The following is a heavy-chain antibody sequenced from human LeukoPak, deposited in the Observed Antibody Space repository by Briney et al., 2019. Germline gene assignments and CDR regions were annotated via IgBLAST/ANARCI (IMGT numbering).Heavy chain of an antibody. Sequence: ASVKVSCKASGYTFTGYYMHWVRQAHGQGLEWMGRINPNSGGTNYAQKFQGRVTMTRDTSISTAYMELSRLRSDDTAVYYCASLCCGGSCYSADYWGQGTLVTVSS. V-gene: IGHV1-2*06. D-gene: IGHD2-15*01. CDR3: ASLCCGGSCYSADY. CDR1: GYTFTGYY. CDR2: INPNSGGT. J-gene: IGHJ4*02.